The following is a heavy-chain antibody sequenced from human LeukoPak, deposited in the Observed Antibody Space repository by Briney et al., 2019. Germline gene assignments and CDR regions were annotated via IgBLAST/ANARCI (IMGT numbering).Heavy chain of an antibody. D-gene: IGHD3-16*01. J-gene: IGHJ4*02. CDR1: GYTFTGFY. CDR3: ARKGGYYDY. CDR2: INPNSGAT. Sequence: ASVKVSCKASGYTFTGFYIHLVRQAPGQGLEWVGWINPNSGATTYAQRFQGRVTMTRDTSISTAHMEMSRLSSDDTAVYYCARKGGYYDYWGQGTLVTVSS. V-gene: IGHV1-2*02.